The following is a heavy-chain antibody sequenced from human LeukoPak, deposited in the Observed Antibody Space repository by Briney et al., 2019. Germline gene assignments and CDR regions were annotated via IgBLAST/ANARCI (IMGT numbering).Heavy chain of an antibody. CDR1: GFTFSDTW. D-gene: IGHD2/OR15-2a*01. CDR2: IRSDGSDT. J-gene: IGHJ4*02. V-gene: IGHV3-74*03. Sequence: GGSLRLSCAASGFTFSDTWMHWVRQAPGEGLVWVSRIRSDGSDTMYAESVKGRFTISRDNAKNTLYLQMSSLRAEDTAVYYCARDWFHAIDYWGQGTLVTVSS. CDR3: ARDWFHAIDY.